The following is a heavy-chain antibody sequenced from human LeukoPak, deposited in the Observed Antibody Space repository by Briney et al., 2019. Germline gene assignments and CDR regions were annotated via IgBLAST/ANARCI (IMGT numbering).Heavy chain of an antibody. V-gene: IGHV3-33*06. D-gene: IGHD2-15*01. Sequence: PGRSLRLSCAASGFIFSNYGMHWVRQAPGKGLEGVALIWYDGTNRHYADSVKGRFTISRDNSKNTLYLQMNSLRAEDTAVYYCANPATYCSGGSCLDYWGQGTLVTVSS. CDR3: ANPATYCSGGSCLDY. J-gene: IGHJ4*02. CDR1: GFIFSNYG. CDR2: IWYDGTNR.